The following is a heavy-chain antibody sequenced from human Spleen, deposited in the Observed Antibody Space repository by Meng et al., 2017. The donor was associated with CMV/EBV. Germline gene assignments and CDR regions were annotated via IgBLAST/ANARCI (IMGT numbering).Heavy chain of an antibody. CDR1: GYTFTSYG. J-gene: IGHJ4*02. CDR2: ISAYNGNT. CDR3: ARDASSSGSYFWDY. Sequence: ASVKVSCKASGYTFTSYGISWVRQAPGQGLEWMGWISAYNGNTNYAQKLQGRVTMTTDTSTSTAYMELRSLRSDDTAVYYCARDASSSGSYFWDYWGQGTLVTVSS. D-gene: IGHD1-26*01. V-gene: IGHV1-18*01.